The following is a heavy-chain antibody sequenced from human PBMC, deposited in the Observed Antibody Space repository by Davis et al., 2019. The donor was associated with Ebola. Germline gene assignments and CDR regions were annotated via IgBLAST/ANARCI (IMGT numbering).Heavy chain of an antibody. CDR3: ASDSVTYYDFWSGWGAFDI. CDR1: GFTFRSNS. Sequence: GGSLRLSCAASGFTFRSNSMIWVRQAPGKGLEWVSSISSRSTYIYYADSVKGRFTISRDNAKESLYLQMSSLRDEDTAVYYCASDSVTYYDFWSGWGAFDIWGQGTMVTVSS. CDR2: ISSRSTYI. V-gene: IGHV3-21*01. J-gene: IGHJ3*02. D-gene: IGHD3-3*01.